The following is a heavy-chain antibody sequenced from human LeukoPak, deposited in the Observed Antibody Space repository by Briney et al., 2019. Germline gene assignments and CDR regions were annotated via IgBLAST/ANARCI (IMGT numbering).Heavy chain of an antibody. CDR1: GFTFSSYE. V-gene: IGHV3-48*01. CDR2: ISSSSSTI. Sequence: GGSLRLSCAASGFTFSSYEMNWVRQAPGKGLEWVSYISSSSSTIYYADSVKGRFTISRDNAKNSLYLQMNSLRAEDTALYYCAKGARFGELFSYYYYYMDVWGKGTTVTISS. J-gene: IGHJ6*03. D-gene: IGHD3-10*01. CDR3: AKGARFGELFSYYYYYMDV.